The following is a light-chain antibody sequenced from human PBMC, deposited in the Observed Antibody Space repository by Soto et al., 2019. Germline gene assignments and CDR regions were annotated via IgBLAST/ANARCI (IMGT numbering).Light chain of an antibody. V-gene: IGLV1-47*01. J-gene: IGLJ3*02. CDR3: TAWDDSLSALV. CDR2: RND. CDR1: SSNIESNY. Sequence: QSVLTQPPSASGTPGQRVTISCSGSSSNIESNYVYWYQQLPGSAPTLLIYRNDQRPSGVPDRFSGSKSGTSASLAISGLRSEDEADYYCTAWDDSLSALVFGGGTKVTVL.